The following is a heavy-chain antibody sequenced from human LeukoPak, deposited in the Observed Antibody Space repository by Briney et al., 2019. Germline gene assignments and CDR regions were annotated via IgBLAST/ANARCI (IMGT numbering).Heavy chain of an antibody. J-gene: IGHJ4*02. CDR1: GGSLSSHY. D-gene: IGHD2-2*01. CDR3: ARFSSDCSTASCYLTY. V-gene: IGHV4-59*11. Sequence: SETLSLTCTVSGGSLSSHYWSWIRQPPGKGPELIGHIYSTGTTYYSPSLNSRVTISLDTSRNQFSLKLTSVTAADTAVYYCARFSSDCSTASCYLTYWGQGTLVTVSS. CDR2: IYSTGTT.